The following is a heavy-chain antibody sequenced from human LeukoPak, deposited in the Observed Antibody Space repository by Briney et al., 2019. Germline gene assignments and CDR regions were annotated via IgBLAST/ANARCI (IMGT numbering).Heavy chain of an antibody. Sequence: ASVKVSCKASGYTFTGYYMHWVRQAPGQGVEWMGRINPNSGGTNYAQKFQGRVTMTRDTSISTAYMELSRLRSDDTAVYYCARGVTAYWYFDLWGRGTLVTVSS. J-gene: IGHJ2*01. CDR1: GYTFTGYY. CDR2: INPNSGGT. CDR3: ARGVTAYWYFDL. D-gene: IGHD2-15*01. V-gene: IGHV1-2*06.